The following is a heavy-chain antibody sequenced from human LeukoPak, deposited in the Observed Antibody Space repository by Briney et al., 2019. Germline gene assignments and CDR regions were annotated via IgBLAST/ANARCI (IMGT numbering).Heavy chain of an antibody. CDR2: ISESGGA. Sequence: SETLSLTCSVSGGSFSSAAYHWTWIRQPPGTGLEWVASISESGGAYYNPSLRSRLSISLDTSDHQFSLRVTSVTAADTALYYCARYDTSLVPYFDSWGQGTLVTISS. CDR1: GGSFSSAAYH. J-gene: IGHJ4*02. D-gene: IGHD5-18*01. CDR3: ARYDTSLVPYFDS. V-gene: IGHV4-30-4*01.